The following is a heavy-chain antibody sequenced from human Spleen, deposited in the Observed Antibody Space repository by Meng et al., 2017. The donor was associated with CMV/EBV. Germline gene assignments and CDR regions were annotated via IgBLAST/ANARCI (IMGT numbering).Heavy chain of an antibody. J-gene: IGHJ5*02. D-gene: IGHD2/OR15-2a*01. CDR3: ASTEIGWFDP. CDR2: IYYSGGT. CDR1: GGSISSYY. Sequence: GSLRLSCTVSGGSISSYYWSWIRQPPGKGLEWIGNIYYSGGTYHNPSLRSRVTISVDTSKNRFSLKLSSVTAADTAVYYCASTEIGWFDPWGQGTLVTVSS. V-gene: IGHV4-59*12.